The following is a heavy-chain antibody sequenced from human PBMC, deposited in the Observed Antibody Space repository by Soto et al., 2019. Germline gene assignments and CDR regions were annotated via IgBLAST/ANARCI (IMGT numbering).Heavy chain of an antibody. V-gene: IGHV1-3*01. Sequence: QVQVVQSGAEMKKPGSSVKVSCKSLGYSFSTHAMHWVRHAPGQRLEWMGWINSGNGDTKYSQTFQNRVTITRDINASTEYVEMSRLRCEDTGVYFYVRDNLVLTHKENYYYGMDIRGHGTTASAS. CDR2: INSGNGDT. D-gene: IGHD2-2*01. CDR3: VRDNLVLTHKENYYYGMDI. CDR1: GYSFSTHA. J-gene: IGHJ6*02.